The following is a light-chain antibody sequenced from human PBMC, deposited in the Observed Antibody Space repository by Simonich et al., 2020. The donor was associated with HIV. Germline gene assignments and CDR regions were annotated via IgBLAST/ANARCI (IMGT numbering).Light chain of an antibody. CDR2: GAS. J-gene: IGKJ1*01. V-gene: IGKV3-15*01. CDR3: EQYYTTPPT. CDR1: QSVSSN. Sequence: EIVMTQSPATLSVSPGERATLPGRASQSVSSNLAWYQQKPGQAPRLLIYGASTRATGIPARFSGSGSGTDFTLTISSLQAEDVAVYYCEQYYTTPPTFGQGTKVEIK.